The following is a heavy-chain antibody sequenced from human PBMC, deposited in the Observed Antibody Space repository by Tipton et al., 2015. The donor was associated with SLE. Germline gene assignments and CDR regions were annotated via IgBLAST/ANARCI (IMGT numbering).Heavy chain of an antibody. CDR2: INHSGST. D-gene: IGHD5-12*01. CDR3: GSASSGSTRWFDP. Sequence: TLSLTCAVYGGSFSDYYWSWIRQPPGKGLEWIGEINHSGSTNYNPSLKSRVTISVDTSKNQFSLKLSSVTAADMAVYYCGSASSGSTRWFDPWGQGTLVTVSS. CDR1: GGSFSDYY. J-gene: IGHJ5*02. V-gene: IGHV4-34*01.